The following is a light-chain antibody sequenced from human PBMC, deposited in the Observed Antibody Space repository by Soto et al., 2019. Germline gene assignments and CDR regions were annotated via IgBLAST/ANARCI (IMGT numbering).Light chain of an antibody. J-gene: IGKJ2*01. V-gene: IGKV3-15*01. Sequence: EIVMTQSPATLSLSPGERATISCRASQSVSSNLVWYLQKPGQAPRLLIYDTSTRATNVPARFSGSGSETEFTLTISGLQSEDFGIYYCHHYNNWPPRNTFGQGTKLEIK. CDR3: HHYNNWPPRNT. CDR1: QSVSSN. CDR2: DTS.